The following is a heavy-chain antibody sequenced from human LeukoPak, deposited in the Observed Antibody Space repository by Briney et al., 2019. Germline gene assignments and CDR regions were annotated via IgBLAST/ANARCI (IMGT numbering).Heavy chain of an antibody. D-gene: IGHD5-18*01. CDR3: ARQGYSYGYGPEGYFDY. V-gene: IGHV4-59*01. CDR1: GGSISGSY. CDR2: IYYSGST. Sequence: SETLSLTCTISGGSISGSYWSWIRQPPGKGLEWIGYIYYSGSTNYNPSLKSRVTISVDTSKNQFSLKLSSVTAADTAVYYCARQGYSYGYGPEGYFDYWGQGTLVTVSS. J-gene: IGHJ4*02.